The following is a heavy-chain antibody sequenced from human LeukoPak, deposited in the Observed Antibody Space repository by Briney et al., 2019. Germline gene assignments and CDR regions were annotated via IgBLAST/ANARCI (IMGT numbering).Heavy chain of an antibody. D-gene: IGHD3-22*01. Sequence: PGGSLRLSCAASGFTFSSFGMHWVRQAPGKGLEWVAVIWYDGNNKYYADSVKGRFTISRDNSKNTLYLQMNSLRAEDMAVYYCARAFTSTGYYYVEYWGQGTLVTVS. CDR3: ARAFTSTGYYYVEY. CDR2: IWYDGNNK. CDR1: GFTFSSFG. V-gene: IGHV3-33*01. J-gene: IGHJ4*02.